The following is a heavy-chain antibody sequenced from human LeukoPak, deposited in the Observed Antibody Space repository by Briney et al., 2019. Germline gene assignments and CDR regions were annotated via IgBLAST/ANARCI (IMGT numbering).Heavy chain of an antibody. CDR1: GFTFSSYS. Sequence: GGSLRLSCAASGFTFSSYSMNWVRQAPGKGLEWVSSISSSSSYIYYADSVKGRFTISRDNAKNSLYLQMNSLRAEDTAVYYCARGRGYCSSTSCLNWFDPWGQGTLVTVSS. D-gene: IGHD2-2*01. CDR3: ARGRGYCSSTSCLNWFDP. CDR2: ISSSSSYI. J-gene: IGHJ5*02. V-gene: IGHV3-21*01.